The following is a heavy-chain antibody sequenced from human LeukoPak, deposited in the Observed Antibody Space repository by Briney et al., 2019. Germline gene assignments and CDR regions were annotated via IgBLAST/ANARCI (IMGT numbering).Heavy chain of an antibody. CDR2: IYSDAGSI. Sequence: PGGSLKLSCAASGFTFNMYWMHRVRQAPGKGLEWVSRIYSDAGSISYADFVKGRFTISRDNAKNTLYLQMNNLRAEDTAVYYCARDADWNGRSCDYWGQGTLVTVSS. CDR3: ARDADWNGRSCDY. J-gene: IGHJ4*02. CDR1: GFTFNMYW. D-gene: IGHD1-1*01. V-gene: IGHV3-74*01.